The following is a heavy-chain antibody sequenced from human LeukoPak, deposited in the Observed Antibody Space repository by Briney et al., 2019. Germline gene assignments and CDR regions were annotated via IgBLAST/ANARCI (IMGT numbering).Heavy chain of an antibody. J-gene: IGHJ4*02. V-gene: IGHV3-74*01. Sequence: PGGSLRLSCAASGFTFSGYWMHWVRQVPGKGLLWVSRINTDGSSTTYADSVKGRFTISRDNTKNTLYLQVNSLRAEDTAVYYCARQSCYYDNSGYYHDYWGQGTLVTVSS. D-gene: IGHD3-22*01. CDR1: GFTFSGYW. CDR2: INTDGSST. CDR3: ARQSCYYDNSGYYHDY.